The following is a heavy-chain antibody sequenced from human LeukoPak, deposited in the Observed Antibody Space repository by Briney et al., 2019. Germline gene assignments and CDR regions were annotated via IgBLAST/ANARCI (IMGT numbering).Heavy chain of an antibody. Sequence: PSETLSLTCAVSGGSISSGGYSWSWIRQPPGKGLEWIGYIYHSGSTYYNPSLKNRATISVDRSKNQFSLKLSSVTAADTAVYYCARGGRGYCSGGSCYSDYFDYWGQGTLVTVSS. D-gene: IGHD2-15*01. V-gene: IGHV4-30-2*01. J-gene: IGHJ4*02. CDR2: IYHSGST. CDR1: GGSISSGGYS. CDR3: ARGGRGYCSGGSCYSDYFDY.